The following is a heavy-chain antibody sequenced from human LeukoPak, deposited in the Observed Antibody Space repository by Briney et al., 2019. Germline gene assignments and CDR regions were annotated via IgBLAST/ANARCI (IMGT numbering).Heavy chain of an antibody. J-gene: IGHJ4*02. CDR2: TSFDGSNK. CDR1: GFTFSSYG. Sequence: GGSLRLSCAASGFTFSSYGMHWVRQAPGKGLEWVAVTSFDGSNKYYAESVKGRFSISRDNSKNTLYLQMNSLRIEDTAVYYCAKDHWSDSSGPHLDYWGQGTLVTVSS. D-gene: IGHD3-22*01. CDR3: AKDHWSDSSGPHLDY. V-gene: IGHV3-30*18.